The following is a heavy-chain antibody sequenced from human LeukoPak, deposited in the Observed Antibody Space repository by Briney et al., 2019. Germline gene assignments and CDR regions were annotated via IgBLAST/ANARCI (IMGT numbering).Heavy chain of an antibody. CDR2: IYYSGST. Sequence: SETLSLTCTVSGGSISSYYWSWIRQPPGKGLEWIGYIYYSGSTNYNPSLKSRVTISVDTSKTQFSLKLSSVTAADTAVYYCARDQIGSYSMHWFDPWGQGTLVSVSS. J-gene: IGHJ5*02. D-gene: IGHD6-13*01. CDR1: GGSISSYY. CDR3: ARDQIGSYSMHWFDP. V-gene: IGHV4-59*01.